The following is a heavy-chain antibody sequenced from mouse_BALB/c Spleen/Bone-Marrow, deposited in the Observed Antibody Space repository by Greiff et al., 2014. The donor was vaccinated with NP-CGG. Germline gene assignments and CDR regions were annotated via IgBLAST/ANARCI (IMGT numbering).Heavy chain of an antibody. V-gene: IGHV5-9-3*01. CDR2: ISSGGSYT. J-gene: IGHJ4*01. Sequence: EVKVVESGGGLVKPGGSLKLSCAASGFTFSSYAMSWVRQTPEKRLEWVATISSGGSYTYYPDSVKGRFTISRDNAKNTLYLQMSSLRSEDTAMYYCARRYDGTMDYWGQGTSVTVSS. CDR1: GFTFSSYA. D-gene: IGHD2-14*01. CDR3: ARRYDGTMDY.